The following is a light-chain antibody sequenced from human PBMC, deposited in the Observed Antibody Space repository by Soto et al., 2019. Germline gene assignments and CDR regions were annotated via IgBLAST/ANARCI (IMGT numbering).Light chain of an antibody. CDR2: ENN. CDR1: SSNIGNNY. CDR3: GTWDSSLSVYVV. V-gene: IGLV1-51*02. J-gene: IGLJ2*01. Sequence: QSVLTQPPSVSAAPGQKVTISCSGSSSNIGNNYVSWYQQLPGAAPKLLIYENNKRPSGIPDRFSGSKSGTSATLGITGLQTGDEADYYCGTWDSSLSVYVVFGGGTKRPS.